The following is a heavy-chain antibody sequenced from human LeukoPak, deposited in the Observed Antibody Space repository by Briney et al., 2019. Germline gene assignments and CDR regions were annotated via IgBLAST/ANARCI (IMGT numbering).Heavy chain of an antibody. Sequence: PEGSLRLSCAASGFTFSSYAMSWVRQAPGKGLEWVSAISGSGGSTYYADSVKGRFTISRDNSKNTLYLQMNSLRAEDTAVYYCAKVGVDYYDSSGFSSPYWGQGTLVTVSS. CDR3: AKVGVDYYDSSGFSSPY. CDR1: GFTFSSYA. V-gene: IGHV3-23*01. CDR2: ISGSGGST. D-gene: IGHD3-22*01. J-gene: IGHJ4*02.